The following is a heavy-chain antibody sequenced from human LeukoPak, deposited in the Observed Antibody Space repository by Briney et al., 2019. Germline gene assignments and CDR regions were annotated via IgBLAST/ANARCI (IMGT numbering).Heavy chain of an antibody. V-gene: IGHV1-69*01. CDR3: ARDYYGSGSYYKPFDY. CDR2: IIPIFGTA. CDR1: GGTFSSYA. Sequence: SVKVSCKASGGTFSSYAISWVRQAPGQGLEWMGGIIPIFGTANYAQKFQGRVTITADESTSTAYMELSSLRSEDTAVYYCARDYYGSGSYYKPFDYWGQGTLVTVSS. J-gene: IGHJ4*02. D-gene: IGHD3-10*01.